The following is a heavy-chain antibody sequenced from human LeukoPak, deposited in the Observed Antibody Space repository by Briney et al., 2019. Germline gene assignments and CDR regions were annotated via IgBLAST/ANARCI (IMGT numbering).Heavy chain of an antibody. D-gene: IGHD3-10*01. CDR1: GFTFSSYA. V-gene: IGHV3-30-3*01. CDR3: ARDPVKDYGSGSYSYYFDY. J-gene: IGHJ4*02. CDR2: ISYDGSNK. Sequence: GGSLRLSCAAPGFTFSSYAMHWVRQAPGKGLEWVAIISYDGSNKYYADSVKGRFTISRDNSENTLYLQMNSLRAEDTAVYYCARDPVKDYGSGSYSYYFDYWGQGTLVTVSS.